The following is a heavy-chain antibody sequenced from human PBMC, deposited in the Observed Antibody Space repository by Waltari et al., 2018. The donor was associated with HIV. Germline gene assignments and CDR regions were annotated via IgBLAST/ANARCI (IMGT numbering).Heavy chain of an antibody. V-gene: IGHV4-31*03. J-gene: IGHJ4*02. CDR3: ARELWGALGGYFDY. CDR2: IYYSGST. Sequence: QVQLQESGPGLVKPSQTLSLTCTVSGCSISSGGYYWGWIRQHPGQGLEWIGYIYYSGSTYYNPSLKSRVTISVDTSKNQFSLKLSSVTAADTAVYYCARELWGALGGYFDYWGQGTLVTVSS. D-gene: IGHD1-26*01. CDR1: GCSISSGGYY.